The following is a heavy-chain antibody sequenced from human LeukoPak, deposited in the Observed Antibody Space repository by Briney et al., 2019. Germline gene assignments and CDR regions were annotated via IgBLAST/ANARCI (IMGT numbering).Heavy chain of an antibody. D-gene: IGHD2-2*01. J-gene: IGHJ5*02. CDR3: ARPGVVVPAPPEDWFDP. Sequence: ASVKVSCKASGYTFTDYHMHWVRQAPGQGLEWVGRINPKSGGTNYAQEFQGRVTMTRDTSISTAYMELSRLRSDDTAVYYCARPGVVVPAPPEDWFDPWGQGTLVTVSS. V-gene: IGHV1-2*06. CDR1: GYTFTDYH. CDR2: INPKSGGT.